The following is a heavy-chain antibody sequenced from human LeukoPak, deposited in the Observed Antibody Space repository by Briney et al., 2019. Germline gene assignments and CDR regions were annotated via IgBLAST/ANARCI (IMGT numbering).Heavy chain of an antibody. CDR3: AKDMQTWPRFPDY. CDR2: IRYDGSNK. Sequence: GGSLRLSCAASGFTFSSYGMHWVRQAPGKGLEWVAFIRYDGSNKYYAASVKGRFASSRDNPKNTLYLQMNGLRVEDTAVYYCAKDMQTWPRFPDYWGQGTLVTVSS. CDR1: GFTFSSYG. J-gene: IGHJ4*02. V-gene: IGHV3-30*02. D-gene: IGHD5-12*01.